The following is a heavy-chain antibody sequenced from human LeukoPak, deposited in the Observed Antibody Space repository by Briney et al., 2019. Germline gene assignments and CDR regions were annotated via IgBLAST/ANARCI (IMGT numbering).Heavy chain of an antibody. Sequence: GGSLRLSCEASGFVFNSYWMTWVRQAPGKGLEWVANIKQDGSETKYVDSVEGRFTISRDNARNSVFLEMNSLRVEDTALYCCAMDRVVFTNWGQGALVTVSS. J-gene: IGHJ4*02. D-gene: IGHD3-22*01. CDR2: IKQDGSET. V-gene: IGHV3-7*04. CDR3: AMDRVVFTN. CDR1: GFVFNSYW.